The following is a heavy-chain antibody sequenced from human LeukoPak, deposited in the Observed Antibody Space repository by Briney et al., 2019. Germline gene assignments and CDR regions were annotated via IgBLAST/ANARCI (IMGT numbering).Heavy chain of an antibody. CDR2: ISACTFII. Sequence: GGSLRLSWAASGFSFRTHSMNWVRHAPGKVLEWVAYISACTFIIKYADAVKGRISIYRDNAQDYLYLQMNKLRAEDTAVYHCAQNPVTPGQGGPFDYWGQGTLVTVSS. CDR3: AQNPVTPGQGGPFDY. D-gene: IGHD4-17*01. CDR1: GFSFRTHS. V-gene: IGHV3-48*04. J-gene: IGHJ4*02.